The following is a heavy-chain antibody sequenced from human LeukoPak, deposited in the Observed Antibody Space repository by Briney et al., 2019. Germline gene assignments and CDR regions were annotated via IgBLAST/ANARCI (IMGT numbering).Heavy chain of an antibody. V-gene: IGHV3-7*01. D-gene: IGHD5-12*01. CDR3: ARDVDIVATIPLNWFDP. Sequence: PGGSLRLSCAASGFTFSSYWMSWVRQAPGKGLGWVANIKQDGSEKYYVDSVKGRFTISRDNAKNSLYLQMNSLRAEDTAVYYCARDVDIVATIPLNWFDPWGQGTLVTVSS. J-gene: IGHJ5*02. CDR1: GFTFSSYW. CDR2: IKQDGSEK.